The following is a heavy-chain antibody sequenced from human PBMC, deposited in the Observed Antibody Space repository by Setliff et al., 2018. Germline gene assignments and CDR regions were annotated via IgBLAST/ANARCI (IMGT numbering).Heavy chain of an antibody. CDR1: GFTFSTYR. J-gene: IGHJ4*02. CDR2: ILDDGVKK. CDR3: ARTCSGSGCYAGLES. Sequence: GGSLRLSCAASGFTFSTYRMHWVRQAPGKGLEWVAVILDDGVKKYHADSVKGRFTISRDNSKNTLYLQMNSLRPEDAAVYYCARTCSGSGCYAGLESWGQGTPVTVSS. V-gene: IGHV3-30*03. D-gene: IGHD2-15*01.